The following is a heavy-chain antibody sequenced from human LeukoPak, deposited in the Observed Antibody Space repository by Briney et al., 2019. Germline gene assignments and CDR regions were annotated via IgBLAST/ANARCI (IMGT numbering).Heavy chain of an antibody. J-gene: IGHJ4*02. V-gene: IGHV4-39*01. CDR1: GGSISSRSHY. D-gene: IGHD3-3*01. Sequence: PSETLCLTCSDSGGSISSRSHYWGWIRQSPGKGLEWIGTIYYSGTTFYNPSLQSRVSISVDTSRNQFSLRLNSVTAADTAVYYCARRNDYDFWSGNQYYFDYWGQGTLVTVSS. CDR2: IYYSGTT. CDR3: ARRNDYDFWSGNQYYFDY.